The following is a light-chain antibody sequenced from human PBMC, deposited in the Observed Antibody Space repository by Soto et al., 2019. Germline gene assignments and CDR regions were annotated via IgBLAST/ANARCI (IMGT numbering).Light chain of an antibody. CDR3: QQYNSYWT. J-gene: IGKJ1*01. CDR2: DAS. Sequence: QMTPAPSTLSASVGDRVTITCRASQSISSWLAWYQQKPGKAPKLLIYDASSLESGVQSRFSGSGSGTEFTLTISSLQPDDFATYYCQQYNSYWTFGQGTKV. V-gene: IGKV1-5*01. CDR1: QSISSW.